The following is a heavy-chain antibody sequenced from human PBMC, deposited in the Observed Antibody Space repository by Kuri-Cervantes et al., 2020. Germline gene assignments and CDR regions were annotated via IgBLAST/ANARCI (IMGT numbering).Heavy chain of an antibody. CDR2: ISSSSTI. V-gene: IGHV3-48*01. D-gene: IGHD4-17*01. J-gene: IGHJ6*03. CDR1: GFTFSSYS. Sequence: GGSLRLSCAASGFTFSSYSMNWVRQAPGKGLEWVSYISSSSTIYYADSVKGRFTISRDNAKNSLYLQMNSLRAEDTAVYYCAREVGAGSYGDYLDYYYYMDVWGKGTTVTVSS. CDR3: AREVGAGSYGDYLDYYYYMDV.